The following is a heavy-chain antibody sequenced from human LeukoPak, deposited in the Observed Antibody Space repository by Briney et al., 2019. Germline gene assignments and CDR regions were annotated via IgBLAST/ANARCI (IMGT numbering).Heavy chain of an antibody. J-gene: IGHJ6*02. D-gene: IGHD2-2*03. CDR2: INPNSGGT. Sequence: ASVKVSCKASGYTFTGYYMHWVRQAPGQGLEWMGWINPNSGGTNYAQKFQGRVTMTRDTSISTAYMELSRLSSDDTAVYYCARAAGTAGYCSSTSCYRYYYGMDVWGQGTTVTVSS. CDR3: ARAAGTAGYCSSTSCYRYYYGMDV. V-gene: IGHV1-2*02. CDR1: GYTFTGYY.